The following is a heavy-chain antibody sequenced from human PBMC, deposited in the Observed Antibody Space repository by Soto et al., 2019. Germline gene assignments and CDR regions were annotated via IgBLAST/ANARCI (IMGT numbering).Heavy chain of an antibody. Sequence: GGSLSLSCAASGFPFSNAWMSWVSPAPGKGLEWVGRIKSKTDGGTTDYSAPVKGRFTISRDDSKNTLYLQMNSLKTEDTAVYYCTTSWIRNNVLTLFDYWGQGTRVNVSA. CDR3: TTSWIRNNVLTLFDY. D-gene: IGHD5-18*01. V-gene: IGHV3-15*01. CDR1: GFPFSNAW. CDR2: IKSKTDGGTT. J-gene: IGHJ4*02.